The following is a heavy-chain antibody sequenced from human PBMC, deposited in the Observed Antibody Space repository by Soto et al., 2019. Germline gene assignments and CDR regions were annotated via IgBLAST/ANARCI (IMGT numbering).Heavy chain of an antibody. V-gene: IGHV5-51*01. CDR1: GYDFTNTW. J-gene: IGHJ4*02. Sequence: GESLKISCKASGYDFTNTWIGWVRQMPGKGLEWMGIIFPRDSDNRYSPSLQGQVTMSADKSISTAYLQWSSLKASGTAMYYCARVQYCSGDSCYNFDCWGQGTLVTVSS. CDR2: IFPRDSDN. CDR3: ARVQYCSGDSCYNFDC. D-gene: IGHD2-15*01.